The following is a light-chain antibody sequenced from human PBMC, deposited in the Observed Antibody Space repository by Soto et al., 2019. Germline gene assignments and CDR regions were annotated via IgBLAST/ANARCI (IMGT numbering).Light chain of an antibody. V-gene: IGLV2-14*01. CDR2: EVS. CDR3: CSSTGISTLL. Sequence: QSVLTQPASVSGSPGQSITISCTGTTSDIGTYSYVSWYQQHAGKAPKLIIYEVSHRPSGVPNRFSGSKSGSTASLTISGLQAEDEAHYCCSSTGISTLLFATGTKVTVL. CDR1: TSDIGTYSY. J-gene: IGLJ1*01.